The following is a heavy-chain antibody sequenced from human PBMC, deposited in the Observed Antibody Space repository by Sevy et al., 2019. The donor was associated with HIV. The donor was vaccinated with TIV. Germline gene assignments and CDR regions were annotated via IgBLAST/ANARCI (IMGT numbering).Heavy chain of an antibody. V-gene: IGHV4-39*02. CDR2: LFYDGRA. CDR1: GDSITSSDDY. CDR3: ARAKRAMAGTFSFDP. D-gene: IGHD6-19*01. Sequence: SETLSLTCGVSGDSITSSDDYWTWIRQFPGKGLQWIGILFYDGRAVYNPSLESRVTMSLDTSKSRFSLHVKSVSAADTAVFYCARAKRAMAGTFSFDPWGQGILVTVSS. J-gene: IGHJ5*02.